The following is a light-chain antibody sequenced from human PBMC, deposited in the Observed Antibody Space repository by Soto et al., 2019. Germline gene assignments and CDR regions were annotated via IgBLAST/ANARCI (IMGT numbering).Light chain of an antibody. Sequence: QSVLTQPACVSGSPGQSITISCTGTSSDVGGYNYVSWYQQHPGKAPKLMIYDVSNRPSGVSNRFSGSKSGNTASLTISGLQAEDEADYYCSSYTSSSTLVFGTGTKVTVL. CDR2: DVS. CDR1: SSDVGGYNY. J-gene: IGLJ1*01. CDR3: SSYTSSSTLV. V-gene: IGLV2-14*01.